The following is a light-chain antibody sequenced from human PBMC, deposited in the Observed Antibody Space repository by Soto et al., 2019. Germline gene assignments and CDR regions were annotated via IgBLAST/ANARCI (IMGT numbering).Light chain of an antibody. CDR3: YSSRSSSSTFYV. J-gene: IGLJ1*01. Sequence: QSALTQPASVSGSPGQSITISCAGTSSDIGGSNYVSWYQQHPGKAPKLMIYDVSNRPSGVSNRFSGSKSGNTASLTISGLQAEDEADYFCYSSRSSSSTFYVFGTGTKLTVL. CDR2: DVS. CDR1: SSDIGGSNY. V-gene: IGLV2-14*03.